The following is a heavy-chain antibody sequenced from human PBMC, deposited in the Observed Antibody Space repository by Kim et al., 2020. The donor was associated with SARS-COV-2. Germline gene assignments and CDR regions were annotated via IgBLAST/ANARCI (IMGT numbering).Heavy chain of an antibody. CDR2: IYYSGST. CDR1: GGSISSSSYY. V-gene: IGHV4-39*01. D-gene: IGHD3-22*01. J-gene: IGHJ4*02. CDR3: ARHGLFTMIVGGGYYFDY. Sequence: SETLSLTCTVSGGSISSSSYYWGWIRQPPGKGLEWIGSIYYSGSTYYNPSLKSRVTISVDTSKNQFSLKLSSVTAADTAVYYCARHGLFTMIVGGGYYFDYWGQGTLVTVSS.